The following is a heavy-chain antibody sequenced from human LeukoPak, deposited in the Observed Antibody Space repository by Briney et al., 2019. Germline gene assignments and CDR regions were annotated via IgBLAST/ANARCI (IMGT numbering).Heavy chain of an antibody. CDR1: GGSISSSS. CDR2: ISGSGGST. CDR3: ARGGWSVHY. Sequence: ETLSLTCTVSGGSISSSSVYWSWVRQAPGKGLEWVSAISGSGGSTYYADSVKGRFTISRDNSKNPLYLQMNSLRAEDTAVYYCARGGWSVHYWGQGTLVTVSS. D-gene: IGHD6-19*01. V-gene: IGHV3-23*01. J-gene: IGHJ4*02.